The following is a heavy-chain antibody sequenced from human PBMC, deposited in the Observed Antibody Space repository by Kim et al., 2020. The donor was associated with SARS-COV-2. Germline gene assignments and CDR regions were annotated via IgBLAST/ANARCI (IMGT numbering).Heavy chain of an antibody. J-gene: IGHJ6*02. D-gene: IGHD4-17*01. CDR3: ARDSPKDGDGAGAYYYYYYGMDV. Sequence: ASVKVSCKASGYTFTSYGISWVRQAPGQGLEWMGWISAYNGNTNYAQKLQGRVTMTTDTSTSTAYMELRSLRSDDTAVYYCARDSPKDGDGAGAYYYYYYGMDVWGQGTTVTVSS. CDR2: ISAYNGNT. CDR1: GYTFTSYG. V-gene: IGHV1-18*04.